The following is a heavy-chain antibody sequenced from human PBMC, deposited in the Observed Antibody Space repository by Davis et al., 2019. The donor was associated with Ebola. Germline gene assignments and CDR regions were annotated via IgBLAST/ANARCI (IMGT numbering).Heavy chain of an antibody. J-gene: IGHJ5*02. CDR1: GYTFTSYY. Sequence: AASAKVSCKASGYTFTSYYMHWVRQAPGQGLEWMGWINPNSGGTNYAQKFQGWVTMTRDTSISTAYMELSRLRSDDTAVYYCARGGYCSGGSCYRWFDPWGQGTLVTVSS. CDR2: INPNSGGT. V-gene: IGHV1-2*04. D-gene: IGHD2-15*01. CDR3: ARGGYCSGGSCYRWFDP.